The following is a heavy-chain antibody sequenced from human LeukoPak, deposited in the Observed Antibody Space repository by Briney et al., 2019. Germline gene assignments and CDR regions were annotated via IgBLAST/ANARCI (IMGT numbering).Heavy chain of an antibody. D-gene: IGHD3-22*01. CDR2: IYYSGST. CDR1: GGPISTYY. V-gene: IGHV4-59*08. CDR3: ARLTRYTSSGRYPYFDW. Sequence: SETLSLTCSVSGGPISTYYWTWIRQPPGKALEWIGYIYYSGSTNYNPSLKSRVTISVDTSQKHFSLRLSSVTAADTAVYYCARLTRYTSSGRYPYFDWWGQGTRVTVSS. J-gene: IGHJ4*02.